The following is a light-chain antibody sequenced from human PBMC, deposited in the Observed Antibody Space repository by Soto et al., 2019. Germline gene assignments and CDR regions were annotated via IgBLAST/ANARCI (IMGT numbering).Light chain of an antibody. V-gene: IGKV3-15*01. CDR3: QKYDTSPYT. Sequence: EIVMTQSPATLSLSPGERATFSFRASQSVSSNLAWYQQKPGQAPRLLIYGASIRATGIPARFSGSGSGTEFTLTINRLEAEDSALYYCQKYDTSPYTFGQGTRLEIK. CDR1: QSVSSN. J-gene: IGKJ5*01. CDR2: GAS.